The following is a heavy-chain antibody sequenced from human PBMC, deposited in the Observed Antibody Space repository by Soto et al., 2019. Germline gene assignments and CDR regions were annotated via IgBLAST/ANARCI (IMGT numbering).Heavy chain of an antibody. V-gene: IGHV4-61*01. CDR1: GGSVSGGSYY. D-gene: IGHD1-26*01. CDR2: IDYSGST. J-gene: IGHJ6*02. CDR3: ARDFGVGGSYNYYYGMDV. Sequence: SETLSLTCTVSGGSVSGGSYYWSWIRQPPGKGLEWIGYIDYSGSTNYNPSLKSRVTISVDTSKNQFFLRLSSVTAADTAVCYCARDFGVGGSYNYYYGMDVWGRGTTVTVSS.